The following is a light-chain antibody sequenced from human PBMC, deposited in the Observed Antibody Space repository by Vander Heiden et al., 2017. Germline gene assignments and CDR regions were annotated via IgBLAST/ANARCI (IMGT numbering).Light chain of an antibody. J-gene: IGLJ3*02. CDR2: SNN. CDR3: AAGDDNLNSPV. Sequence: QSVLTQPPSASATPGQKVTISCSGSRSTLGSNTVNWYQQLPGQAPNLLIFSNNQRPSGGPGRFSGSKSGTSASLAISDLQSEDEADYYCAAGDDNLNSPVFGGGTKLTVL. V-gene: IGLV1-44*01. CDR1: RSTLGSNT.